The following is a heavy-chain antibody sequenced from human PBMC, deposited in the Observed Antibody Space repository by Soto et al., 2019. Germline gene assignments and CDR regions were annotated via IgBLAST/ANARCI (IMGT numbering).Heavy chain of an antibody. CDR1: GFTFSSYA. V-gene: IGHV3-23*01. CDR3: AKDLFDHSDPRNVDS. CDR2: ITGTAITT. D-gene: IGHD4-17*01. Sequence: EVQLLESGGGLVQPGGSLRLSCAASGFTFSSYAMTWVRQAPGKGLEWVSSITGTAITTKYRDSVKGRFTISRDNSKNMLYLHMNSLRVGDTAVYFCAKDLFDHSDPRNVDSWGQGTLVTVSS. J-gene: IGHJ4*02.